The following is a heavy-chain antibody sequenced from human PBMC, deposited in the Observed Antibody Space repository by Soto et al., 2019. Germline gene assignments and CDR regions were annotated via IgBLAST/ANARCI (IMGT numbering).Heavy chain of an antibody. CDR1: GFPFSSYA. V-gene: IGHV3-48*02. J-gene: IGHJ4*02. Sequence: EVQLVESGGGLVQPGGSLRLSCAASGFPFSSYAMNWVRQAPGKGLEWVSYIYSGSSTIYYADSAKGRFTISRDNAKKSLYLQMSSWRDGDTAVCFCVRDRGYTGYDLQYWGQGALVAVSS. D-gene: IGHD5-12*01. CDR2: IYSGSSTI. CDR3: VRDRGYTGYDLQY.